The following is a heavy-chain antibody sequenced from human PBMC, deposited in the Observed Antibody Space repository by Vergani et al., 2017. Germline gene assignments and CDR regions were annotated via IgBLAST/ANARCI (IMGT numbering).Heavy chain of an antibody. Sequence: QVQLVESGGGVVQPGGSLRLSCAASGFTFSSYGMHWVRQAPGKGLEWVAVIRYDGSNKYYADSVKGRFTISRDNSKNTLYLQMNSLRAEDTAVYYCAKDYGGNSNYFDYWGQGTLVTVSS. J-gene: IGHJ4*02. CDR3: AKDYGGNSNYFDY. CDR2: IRYDGSNK. D-gene: IGHD4-23*01. V-gene: IGHV3-30*02. CDR1: GFTFSSYG.